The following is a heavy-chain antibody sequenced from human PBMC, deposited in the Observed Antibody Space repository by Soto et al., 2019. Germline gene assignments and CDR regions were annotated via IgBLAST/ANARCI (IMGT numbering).Heavy chain of an antibody. J-gene: IGHJ3*02. D-gene: IGHD3-10*01. CDR1: GFTFSSCS. Sequence: EVQLVESGGGLVQPGGSLRLSCAASGFTFSSCSMNWVRQAPGKGLEWVSYISSSSSTIYYADSVKGRFTISRDNAKNSLCLQRNGLGDKDTAVYYWARDGGGVWFGERTDAFDIWGQGTMVTVSS. CDR2: ISSSSSTI. V-gene: IGHV3-48*02. CDR3: ARDGGGVWFGERTDAFDI.